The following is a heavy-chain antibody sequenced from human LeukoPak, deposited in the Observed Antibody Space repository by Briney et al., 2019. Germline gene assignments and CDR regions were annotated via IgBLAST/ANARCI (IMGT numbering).Heavy chain of an antibody. CDR1: GFTFSTYV. CDR2: ISSNGDNT. Sequence: GGSLRLSCSVSGFTFSTYVMHWVRQAPGKGLEYVSAISSNGDNTYYADSVKGRFTISRDNSKNTLYLQMSSLRAGDTAVYYGVKGTGYWGQGTLVTVSS. J-gene: IGHJ4*02. CDR3: VKGTGY. V-gene: IGHV3-64D*06.